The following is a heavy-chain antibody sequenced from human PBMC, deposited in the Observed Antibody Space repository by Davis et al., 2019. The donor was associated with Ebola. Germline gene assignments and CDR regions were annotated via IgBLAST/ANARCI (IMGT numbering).Heavy chain of an antibody. CDR2: ISSSSSYI. Sequence: GESLKISCAASGFTFSSYSMNWVRQAPGKGLEWVSSISSSSSYIYYADSVKGRFTISRDDSKNTLYLQMNSLRAEDTAVYYCARDSSSWSLNWFDPWGQGTLVTVSS. V-gene: IGHV3-21*01. J-gene: IGHJ5*02. D-gene: IGHD6-13*01. CDR1: GFTFSSYS. CDR3: ARDSSSWSLNWFDP.